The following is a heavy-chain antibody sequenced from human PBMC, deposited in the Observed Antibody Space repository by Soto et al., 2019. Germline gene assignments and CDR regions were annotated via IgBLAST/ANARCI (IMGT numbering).Heavy chain of an antibody. CDR2: ISGSGGST. V-gene: IGHV3-23*01. J-gene: IGHJ4*02. Sequence: EVQLLESGGGLVQPGGSLRLSCAASGFTFSSCAMSWVRQAPGKGLEWVSAISGSGGSTYYADSVKGRFTISRDNSKNTLYLQMNSLRAEDTAVYYCAKDLKWLRSPSLDYWGQGTLVTVSS. CDR1: GFTFSSCA. CDR3: AKDLKWLRSPSLDY. D-gene: IGHD5-12*01.